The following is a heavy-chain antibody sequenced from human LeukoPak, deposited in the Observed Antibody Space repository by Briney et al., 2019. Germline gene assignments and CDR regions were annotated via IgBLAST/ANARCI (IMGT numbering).Heavy chain of an antibody. CDR2: IYHSGST. V-gene: IGHV4-39*07. D-gene: IGHD5-18*01. Sequence: SETLSLTCTVSGASINTGTYYWGWIRQPPGKGLEWIGSIYHSGSTYYNPSLKSRVTISVDTSKNQFSLKLSSVTAADTAVYYCARDLLGYSYGSENWFDPWGQGTLVTVSS. J-gene: IGHJ5*02. CDR3: ARDLLGYSYGSENWFDP. CDR1: GASINTGTYY.